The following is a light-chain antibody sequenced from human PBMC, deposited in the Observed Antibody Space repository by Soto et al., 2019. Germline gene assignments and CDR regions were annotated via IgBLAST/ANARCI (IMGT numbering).Light chain of an antibody. CDR2: TND. CDR3: VAWDDSLNGYV. J-gene: IGLJ1*01. V-gene: IGLV1-44*01. CDR1: SSNIGVNT. Sequence: QSVLTQPPSASGTPGQRVTISCSGGSSNIGVNTVTWYQQLPRAAPKLLIYTNDQRPSGVPDRFSASKSGTAASLAISGLQSEDEADYYCVAWDDSLNGYVFGPGTQVTVL.